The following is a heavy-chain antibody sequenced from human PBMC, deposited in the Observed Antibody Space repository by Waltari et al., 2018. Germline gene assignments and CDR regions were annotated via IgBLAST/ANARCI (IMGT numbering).Heavy chain of an antibody. J-gene: IGHJ4*02. Sequence: EVQLLESGGGLVQPGESLRLSCAASGFTFSTYAMNWVRQAPGKGLEWVSTVDNSGGRTVYAASVQGRFTISRDNLRNTVYLQMNSLRAEDTALYYCTKDRQSIQFEYWGQGILVTVSS. D-gene: IGHD6-19*01. CDR2: VDNSGGRT. CDR1: GFTFSTYA. V-gene: IGHV3-23*01. CDR3: TKDRQSIQFEY.